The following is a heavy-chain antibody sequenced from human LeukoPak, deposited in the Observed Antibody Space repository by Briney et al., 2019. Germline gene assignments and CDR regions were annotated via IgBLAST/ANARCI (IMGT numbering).Heavy chain of an antibody. CDR2: IYYSGST. Sequence: PSETLSLTCTVSGGSISSYYWSWIRQPPGKGLEWIGYIYYSGSTNYNPSLKSRVTISVDTSKNQFSLKVRSVTAADTAVYYCARLAHGAYVWGTNRLYFFDHWGQGALVTVSS. J-gene: IGHJ4*02. D-gene: IGHD3-16*02. CDR3: ARLAHGAYVWGTNRLYFFDH. V-gene: IGHV4-59*01. CDR1: GGSISSYY.